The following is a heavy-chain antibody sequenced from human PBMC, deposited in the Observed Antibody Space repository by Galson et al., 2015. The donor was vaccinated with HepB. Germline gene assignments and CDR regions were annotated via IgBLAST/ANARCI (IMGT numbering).Heavy chain of an antibody. CDR2: NFYSGST. V-gene: IGHV4-39*01. CDR1: GDSISSSSHY. J-gene: IGHJ4*02. Sequence: SETLSLTCTVSGDSISSSSHYWGWIRQPPGKGLEWIGSNFYSGSTYYNPSLKGRVTISGETSKNQLSLKVNSVTAADTAFYYCASGRRDGYRYFDYWGQGTLVTVSS. D-gene: IGHD5-24*01. CDR3: ASGRRDGYRYFDY.